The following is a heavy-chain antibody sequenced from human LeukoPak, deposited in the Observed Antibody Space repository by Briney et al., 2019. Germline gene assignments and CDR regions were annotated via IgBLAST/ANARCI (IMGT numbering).Heavy chain of an antibody. Sequence: SVKVSCKASGGTFSSYAISWVRQAPGQGLEWMGRIIPILGIANYAQKFQGRVTITADKSTSTAYMELSSLRSEDTAVYYCARDPSALRSSLVFDYWGQGTLVTVSS. CDR2: IIPILGIA. D-gene: IGHD4-17*01. J-gene: IGHJ4*02. V-gene: IGHV1-69*04. CDR3: ARDPSALRSSLVFDY. CDR1: GGTFSSYA.